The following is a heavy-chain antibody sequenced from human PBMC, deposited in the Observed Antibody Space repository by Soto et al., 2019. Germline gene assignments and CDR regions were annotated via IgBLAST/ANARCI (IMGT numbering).Heavy chain of an antibody. D-gene: IGHD1-7*01. CDR2: IDYSGST. Sequence: QVQLQESGPGLVKPSQTLSLTCTVSGGSFSSGGYYWSWIRQHPGQGLEWIGYIDYSGSTYYNPSLKSRVTISVDTAKNQFSLKLSSVTAADTAVYYCAREQELYGSTFDIWGQGTMVTVSS. J-gene: IGHJ3*02. CDR1: GGSFSSGGYY. CDR3: AREQELYGSTFDI. V-gene: IGHV4-31*03.